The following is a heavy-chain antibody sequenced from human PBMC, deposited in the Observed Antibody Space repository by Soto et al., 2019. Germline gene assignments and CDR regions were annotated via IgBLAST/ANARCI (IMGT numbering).Heavy chain of an antibody. CDR1: GDSVTSYC. CDR3: ARGYSSSWANYYYYLDV. Sequence: GESVKRSGEGSGDSVTSYCIGWERQQSGKGLEWMGIIYPGDSDTRYSPSFQGQVTISADKSISTAYLQWSSLKASDTAMYYCARGYSSSWANYYYYLDVRGKGTTVTVSS. D-gene: IGHD6-13*01. CDR2: IYPGDSDT. V-gene: IGHV5-51*01. J-gene: IGHJ6*03.